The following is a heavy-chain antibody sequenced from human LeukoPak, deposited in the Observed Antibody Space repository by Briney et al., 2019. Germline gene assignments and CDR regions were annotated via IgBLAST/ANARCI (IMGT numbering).Heavy chain of an antibody. D-gene: IGHD5-12*01. J-gene: IGHJ3*02. CDR2: ISYDGNN. V-gene: IGHV3-30*03. Sequence: GGSLRLSCVISGYTFTHYGLHWVRQAPGKALEWVAYISYDGNNKYEDSVKGRFTISRDNSKSTLHLQMNGLRAEDTAVYYCARDPLDISRWTNDFDIWGQGTTVIVS. CDR1: GYTFTHYG. CDR3: ARDPLDISRWTNDFDI.